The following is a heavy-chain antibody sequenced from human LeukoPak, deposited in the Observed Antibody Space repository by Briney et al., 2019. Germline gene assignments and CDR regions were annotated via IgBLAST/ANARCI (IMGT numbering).Heavy chain of an antibody. CDR2: IYYSGST. V-gene: IGHV4-59*11. CDR3: ARGALGYCSSTSCYNHWFDP. CDR1: GGSISSHY. D-gene: IGHD2-2*02. Sequence: SETLSLTCTVSGGSISSHYWSWIRQPPGKGLEWIGYIYYSGSTNYNPSLKSRVTISVDTSKNQFSLKLSSVTAADTAVYYCARGALGYCSSTSCYNHWFDPWGQGTLVTVSS. J-gene: IGHJ5*02.